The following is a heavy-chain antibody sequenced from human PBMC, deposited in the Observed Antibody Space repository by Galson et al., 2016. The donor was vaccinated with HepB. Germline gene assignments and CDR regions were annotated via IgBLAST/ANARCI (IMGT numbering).Heavy chain of an antibody. CDR2: ITGSGDAP. CDR1: GFSFSISG. J-gene: IGHJ4*02. CDR3: GKHGGFDY. V-gene: IGHV3-23*01. D-gene: IGHD3-16*01. Sequence: SLRLSCAASGFSFSISGMSWVRQTPGRGLEWVSGITGSGDAPHYADFAKGRFTISRDNSKDTLYLYMNSLSAGDTALYYCGKHGGFDYWGQGALVTVSS.